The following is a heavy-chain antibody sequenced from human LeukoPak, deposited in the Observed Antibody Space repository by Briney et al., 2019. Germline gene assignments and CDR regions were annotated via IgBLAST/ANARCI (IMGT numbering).Heavy chain of an antibody. CDR3: ARRSLFEGGYYFDY. J-gene: IGHJ4*02. D-gene: IGHD2-21*01. Sequence: ASVKVSCKASGGTFSSYAISWVRQPPGQGLEWMGGIIPIFGTANYAQKFQGRVTITADESTSTAYMELSSLRSEDTAVYYCARRSLFEGGYYFDYWGQGTLVTVSS. CDR1: GGTFSSYA. CDR2: IIPIFGTA. V-gene: IGHV1-69*01.